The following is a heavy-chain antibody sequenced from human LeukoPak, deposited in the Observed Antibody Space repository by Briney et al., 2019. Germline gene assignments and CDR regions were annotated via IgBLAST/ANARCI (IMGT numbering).Heavy chain of an antibody. CDR1: GGSFSGYY. CDR2: INHSGST. J-gene: IGHJ4*02. V-gene: IGHV4-34*01. Sequence: SETLSLTCAVYGGSFSGYYWSWIRQPPGKGLEWIGEINHSGSTNYNPSLKSRVTISVDTSKNQFSLKLSSVTAADTAVYYCARDPIGVVVPAATPGFYDYWGQGTLVTVSS. CDR3: ARDPIGVVVPAATPGFYDY. D-gene: IGHD2-2*01.